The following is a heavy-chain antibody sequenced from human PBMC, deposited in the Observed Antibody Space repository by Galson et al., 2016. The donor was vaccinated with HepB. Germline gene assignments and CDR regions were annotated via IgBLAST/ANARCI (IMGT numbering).Heavy chain of an antibody. J-gene: IGHJ4*02. V-gene: IGHV3-74*03. Sequence: SLRLSCAASGFSVKDFWMHWVRQIPGKGLLWVSRIDSAGTSRTYADSVKGRFSISRDNAKNTLYLEMNSLRAEDTAIYYCARADALVRGAMFYWGQGIPVTVSS. CDR1: GFSVKDFW. D-gene: IGHD3-10*01. CDR2: IDSAGTSR. CDR3: ARADALVRGAMFY.